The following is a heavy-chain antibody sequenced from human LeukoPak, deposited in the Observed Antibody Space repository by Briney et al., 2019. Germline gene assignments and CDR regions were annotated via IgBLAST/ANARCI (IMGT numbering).Heavy chain of an antibody. CDR1: GGSISSGDYY. J-gene: IGHJ4*02. CDR3: ARGGGYSDWLFT. CDR2: IYYSGST. D-gene: IGHD3-9*01. Sequence: PSETLSLTCTVSGGSISSGDYYWSWIRQPPGKGLEWIGYIYYSGSTNYNPSLKSRVTISVDTSKNQFSLKLSSVTAADTAVYYCARGGGYSDWLFTWGQGTQVTVSS. V-gene: IGHV4-61*08.